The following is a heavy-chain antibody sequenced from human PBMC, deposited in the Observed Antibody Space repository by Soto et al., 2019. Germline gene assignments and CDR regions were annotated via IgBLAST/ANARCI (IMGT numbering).Heavy chain of an antibody. D-gene: IGHD3-22*01. V-gene: IGHV5-10-1*01. J-gene: IGHJ6*02. CDR2: IDPFHSYT. Sequence: SCVSQMHGNGLEWMGRIDPFHSYTNYSPSFQGHVTISADKSISTAYLQWSSLKASDTAMYYCARQQDYYDSSGYYLSEYYYGMDVWVQGTTFIV. CDR3: ARQQDYYDSSGYYLSEYYYGMDV.